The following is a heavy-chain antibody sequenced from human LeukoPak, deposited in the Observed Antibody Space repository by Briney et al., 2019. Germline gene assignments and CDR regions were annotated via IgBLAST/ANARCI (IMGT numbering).Heavy chain of an antibody. CDR2: ISDSGGST. Sequence: GGSLRLSCAVSGLTLSNYGMSWVRQAPGKGLEWVAGISDSGGSTNYADSVKGRFTISRDNAKNSLYLQMNSLRAEDTAVYYCARERWLQQDYFDYWGQGTLVTVSS. D-gene: IGHD5-24*01. CDR1: GLTLSNYG. V-gene: IGHV3-23*01. CDR3: ARERWLQQDYFDY. J-gene: IGHJ4*02.